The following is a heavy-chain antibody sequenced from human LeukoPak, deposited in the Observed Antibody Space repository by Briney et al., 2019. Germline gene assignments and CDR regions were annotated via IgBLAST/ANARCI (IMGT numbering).Heavy chain of an antibody. Sequence: GGSLRLSCAASGFTFSIYSMNWVRQAPGKGLEWVSYISSSSSTIYYANSVKGRFTISRDNAKNSLYLQMNSLRAEDTAVYYCARDRASCSSPSCPASFLGYWGQGTLVTVSS. CDR3: ARDRASCSSPSCPASFLGY. D-gene: IGHD2-2*01. CDR2: ISSSSSTI. J-gene: IGHJ4*02. V-gene: IGHV3-48*04. CDR1: GFTFSIYS.